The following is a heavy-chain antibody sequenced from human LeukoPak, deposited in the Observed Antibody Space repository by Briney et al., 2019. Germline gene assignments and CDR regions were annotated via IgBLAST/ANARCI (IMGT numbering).Heavy chain of an antibody. D-gene: IGHD6-19*01. V-gene: IGHV5-51*01. CDR3: VRQIAVAGRTTSEYWYYIDV. J-gene: IGHJ6*03. CDR1: GCTFDRSW. CDR2: LYPRDSDT. Sequence: PGEALEISFQASGCTFDRSWIGWVRPMPGKGFQWVGILYPRDSDTRYSPPVQGHVTITADPSIDTAYLQWRSLRASDTANYFCVRQIAVAGRTTSEYWYYIDVGGKGTAVTVS.